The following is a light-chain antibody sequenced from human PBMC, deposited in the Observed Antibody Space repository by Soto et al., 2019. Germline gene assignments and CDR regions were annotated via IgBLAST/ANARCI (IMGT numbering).Light chain of an antibody. CDR1: QSLLDSDDGNTY. J-gene: IGKJ2*01. CDR3: MQRIEFPYT. V-gene: IGKV2-40*01. CDR2: TLS. Sequence: DIVMTQTPLSLPVSPGEPASISCRSSQSLLDSDDGNTYLDWYLQKPGQSPQLLIYTLSYRASGDPDRFSGRGSGTDFTLKISRVESEDACVYYCMQRIEFPYTFGQGTNLELK.